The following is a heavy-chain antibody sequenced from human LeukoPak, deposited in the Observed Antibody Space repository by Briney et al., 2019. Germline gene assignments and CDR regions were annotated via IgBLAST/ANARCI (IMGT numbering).Heavy chain of an antibody. CDR3: ARRRRRDYYDSSGYLDY. Sequence: GSLRLSCAASGFTFSSYSMNWVRQPPGKGLEWIGEINHSGSTNYNPSLKSRVTISVDTSKNQFSLKLSSVTAADTAVYYCARRRRRDYYDSSGYLDYWGQGTLVTVSS. D-gene: IGHD3-22*01. CDR2: INHSGST. J-gene: IGHJ4*02. V-gene: IGHV4-34*01. CDR1: GFTFSSYS.